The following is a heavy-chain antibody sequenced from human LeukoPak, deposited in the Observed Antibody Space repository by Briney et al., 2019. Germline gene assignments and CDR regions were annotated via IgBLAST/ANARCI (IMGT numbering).Heavy chain of an antibody. CDR3: VRVGVEASAAARFDY. D-gene: IGHD6-13*01. Sequence: GGSLRLSCAASGFTFSAYWMHWVRQAPGKGLVWVSRISSDGSSKSYEDSVKGRFTISRDDAKKTVYLQMDSLRADDTAVYYCVRVGVEASAAARFDYWGQGTLVTVSS. CDR1: GFTFSAYW. V-gene: IGHV3-74*01. J-gene: IGHJ4*02. CDR2: ISSDGSSK.